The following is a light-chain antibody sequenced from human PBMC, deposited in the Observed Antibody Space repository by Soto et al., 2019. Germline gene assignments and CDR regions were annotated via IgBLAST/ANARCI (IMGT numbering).Light chain of an antibody. CDR3: QQYGGSPST. V-gene: IGKV3-20*01. CDR1: QTVFKNY. J-gene: IGKJ4*01. CDR2: DAS. Sequence: IVLTQSPGTLSLSPGDRATLSCRASQTVFKNYLAWYQQKPGQAPRLLIYDASTRAAGISDRISGSGSGTDFTLPVNRLEPADFAVYYCQQYGGSPSTFGGGTKVEIK.